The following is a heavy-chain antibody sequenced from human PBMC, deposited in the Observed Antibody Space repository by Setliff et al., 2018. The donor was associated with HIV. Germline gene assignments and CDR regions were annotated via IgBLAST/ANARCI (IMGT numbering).Heavy chain of an antibody. Sequence: ASVKVSCKTSGYMFNIYYMHWVRQVPGQGLEWMGWSNPNTGGTKCAQKFQGRVTMTMDTSTTTAYMELSGLKSDDTAVYYCARDHVVCSGGTCRSDDPYYYYYMNVWGQGTTVTVSS. V-gene: IGHV1-2*02. CDR1: GYMFNIYY. J-gene: IGHJ6*03. CDR2: SNPNTGGT. D-gene: IGHD2-15*01. CDR3: ARDHVVCSGGTCRSDDPYYYYYMNV.